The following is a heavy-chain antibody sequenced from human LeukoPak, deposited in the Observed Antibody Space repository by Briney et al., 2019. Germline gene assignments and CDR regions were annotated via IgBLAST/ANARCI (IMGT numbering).Heavy chain of an antibody. J-gene: IGHJ6*03. CDR3: VRDGGGLYYYYYMGV. D-gene: IGHD3-16*01. CDR1: GYTFSHYG. V-gene: IGHV1-18*01. Sequence: ASVKVSCKASGYTFSHYGINWVRQAPGQGLEWMGWNSAYNGNTNYAQNLQGRVTMTADTSTSIAYTELRSLRPDDTAVYYCVRDGGGLYYYYYMGVWGTGTTVTVSS. CDR2: NSAYNGNT.